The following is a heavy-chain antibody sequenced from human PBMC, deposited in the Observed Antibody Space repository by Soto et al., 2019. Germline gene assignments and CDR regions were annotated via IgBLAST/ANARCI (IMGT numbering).Heavy chain of an antibody. J-gene: IGHJ4*02. CDR2: IYYSGST. Sequence: SETLSLTCTVSGGSISSSSYSWGWIRQPPGKGLEWIGSIYYSGSTYYNPSLNPSLKSRVTISVDTSKSQFSLNLSFVTAADTAVYYCASMGTPATGLYSFDYWGQGSLVSFS. V-gene: IGHV4-39*07. CDR1: GGSISSSSYS. D-gene: IGHD2-15*01. CDR3: ASMGTPATGLYSFDY.